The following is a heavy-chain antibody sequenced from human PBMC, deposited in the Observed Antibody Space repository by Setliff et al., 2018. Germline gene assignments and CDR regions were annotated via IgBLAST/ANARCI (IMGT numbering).Heavy chain of an antibody. CDR3: ATVKGATGGLYYFDY. D-gene: IGHD1-26*01. J-gene: IGHJ4*02. V-gene: IGHV1-2*02. CDR1: GYIFTGYY. CDR2: INPNSGGT. Sequence: EASVKVSCKASGYIFTGYYMHWVRQAPGQGLEWMGWINPNSGGTNYAQKFQGRVTMTRDTSISTAYMELSRLRSDDTAVYYCATVKGATGGLYYFDYWGQGTLVTVSS.